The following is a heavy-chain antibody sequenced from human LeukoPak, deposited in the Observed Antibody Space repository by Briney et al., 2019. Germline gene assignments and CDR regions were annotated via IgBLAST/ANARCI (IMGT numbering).Heavy chain of an antibody. V-gene: IGHV4-59*01. CDR2: IYDSGKA. J-gene: IGHJ4*02. CDR3: ARGGGTLDY. Sequence: SETLSLTCTVSGDSISSYYWSWIRQPPGKGLEWIGYIYDSGKANYNASLISRVTISVDTSKNQFSLKLASVTPADTAVYYCARGGGTLDYWGQGTLVTVSS. D-gene: IGHD3-16*01. CDR1: GDSISSYY.